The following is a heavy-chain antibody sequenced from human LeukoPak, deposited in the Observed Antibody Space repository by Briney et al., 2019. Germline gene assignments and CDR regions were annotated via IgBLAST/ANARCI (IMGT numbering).Heavy chain of an antibody. Sequence: ASVKVSCNASGYTFTDYYMQWVRQAPGQGLEWVGWINPNSGGTNYAQKFQGRVTMTRDTSLNTAYMELSRLRSDDTAVYYSERDINGGELFDYWGKGTLVTVSS. CDR1: GYTFTDYY. CDR3: ERDINGGELFDY. D-gene: IGHD1-26*01. J-gene: IGHJ4*02. CDR2: INPNSGGT. V-gene: IGHV1-2*02.